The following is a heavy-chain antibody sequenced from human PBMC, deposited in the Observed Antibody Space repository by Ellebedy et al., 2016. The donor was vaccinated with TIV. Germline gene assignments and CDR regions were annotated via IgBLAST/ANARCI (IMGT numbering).Heavy chain of an antibody. Sequence: GESLKISCAASGFTFRNYAMSWFRQAPGKGLEWVSGIIEDGSDTHYADSVKGRFTISRDNSRDTLYLQVNSLRVEDTAVYYCARDVTSQGPGRGWFDPWGQGTLVSVSS. CDR3: ARDVTSQGPGRGWFDP. J-gene: IGHJ5*02. V-gene: IGHV3-23*01. D-gene: IGHD3-10*01. CDR2: IIEDGSDT. CDR1: GFTFRNYA.